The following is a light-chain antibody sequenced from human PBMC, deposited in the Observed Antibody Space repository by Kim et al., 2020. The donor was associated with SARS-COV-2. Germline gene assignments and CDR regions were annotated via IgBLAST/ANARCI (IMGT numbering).Light chain of an antibody. CDR1: QIISNY. CDR2: GAS. V-gene: IGKV1-39*01. Sequence: ASVGDTVTITCRASQIISNYLNWYQQKPGKAPNLLIYGASTLQTGVPSRFTGDRSGTAFTLTITSLQSEDFATYFCQQSYMTPRTFGQGTKVDIK. CDR3: QQSYMTPRT. J-gene: IGKJ1*01.